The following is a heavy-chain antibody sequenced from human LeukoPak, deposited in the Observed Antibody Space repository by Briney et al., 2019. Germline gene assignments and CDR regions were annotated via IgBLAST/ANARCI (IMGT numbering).Heavy chain of an antibody. Sequence: GAVLRLSCAASGFTFSSYAMSWVRQAPGKRLEWVSAISGSGGSTYYADSVKGRFTISRDNSKNTLYLQMNSLRAEDTAVYYCAKDDYYDSSGYFDYWGQGTLVTVSS. CDR2: ISGSGGST. CDR1: GFTFSSYA. D-gene: IGHD3-22*01. J-gene: IGHJ4*02. CDR3: AKDDYYDSSGYFDY. V-gene: IGHV3-23*01.